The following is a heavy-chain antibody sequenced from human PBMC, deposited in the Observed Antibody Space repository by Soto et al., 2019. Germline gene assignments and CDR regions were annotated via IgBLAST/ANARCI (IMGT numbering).Heavy chain of an antibody. Sequence: GAPVEVSCKASGYTFSSYGISWVRQAPGQGLEWMGWISAYNGNTNYAQKLQGRVTMTTDSSTSTAYMELRSLRSDDTAVYYCARAGFWSGYYINNWFDPWGQGTLVTVSS. J-gene: IGHJ5*02. V-gene: IGHV1-18*01. CDR3: ARAGFWSGYYINNWFDP. D-gene: IGHD3-3*01. CDR1: GYTFSSYG. CDR2: ISAYNGNT.